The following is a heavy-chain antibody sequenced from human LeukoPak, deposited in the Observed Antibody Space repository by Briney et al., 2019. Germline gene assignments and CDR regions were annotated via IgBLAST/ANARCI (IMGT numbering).Heavy chain of an antibody. CDR2: ISGSSRKI. J-gene: IGHJ6*04. V-gene: IGHV3-21*01. CDR1: GFTLRTYR. D-gene: IGHD4-17*01. CDR3: ARDGDPDYGDYIDWYQFHMDV. Sequence: PGGSLRLSCTASGFTLRTYRMNWVRQAPGKGLEWVSSISGSSRKIYYADSVKGRFTISRDNAKSSLYLQMNSLRAEDTAVYYCARDGDPDYGDYIDWYQFHMDVWDKGTTVTVSS.